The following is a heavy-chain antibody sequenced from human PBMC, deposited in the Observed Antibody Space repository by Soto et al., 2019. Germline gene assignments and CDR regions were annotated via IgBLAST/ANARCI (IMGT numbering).Heavy chain of an antibody. D-gene: IGHD3-3*01. CDR1: GGSISSGGYY. Sequence: QVQLQESGPGLVKPSQTLSLTCTVSGGSISSGGYYWSWIRQHPGKGLEWIGYIYYSGSTYYNPFLKSRVTISVDTSKNQFSLQLSSVTAADTAVYYCARGGITIFGVANYFDYWGQGTLVTVSS. CDR3: ARGGITIFGVANYFDY. J-gene: IGHJ4*02. CDR2: IYYSGST. V-gene: IGHV4-31*03.